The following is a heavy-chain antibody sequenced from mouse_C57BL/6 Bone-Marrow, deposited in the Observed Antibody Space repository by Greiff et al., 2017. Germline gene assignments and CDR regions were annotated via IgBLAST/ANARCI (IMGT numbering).Heavy chain of an antibody. J-gene: IGHJ1*03. D-gene: IGHD1-1*01. Sequence: VQLQQSGAELVRPGTSVKVSCKASGYAFTNYLIAWVKQRPGQGLEWIGVISPGSGGTNYTEKFKGKATLTADKSSSTAYMQLSSLTSEDSAVYFCAFITAAHWYFDVWGTGTTVTVSS. CDR3: AFITAAHWYFDV. CDR1: GYAFTNYL. V-gene: IGHV1-54*01. CDR2: ISPGSGGT.